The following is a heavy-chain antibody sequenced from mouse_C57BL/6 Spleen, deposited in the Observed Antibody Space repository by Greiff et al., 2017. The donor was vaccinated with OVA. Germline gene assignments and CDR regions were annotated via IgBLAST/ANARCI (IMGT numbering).Heavy chain of an antibody. J-gene: IGHJ2*01. CDR1: GFTFSDYG. Sequence: EVMLVESGGGLVKPGGSLKLSCAASGFTFSDYGMHWVRQAPEKGLEWVAYISRGSSTIYYANTVKGRFTISRDNAKNTLFLQMTSLRAEDTAMYYCAGGLRRGFDYWGQGTTLTVSS. V-gene: IGHV5-17*01. CDR3: AGGLRRGFDY. CDR2: ISRGSSTI. D-gene: IGHD2-4*01.